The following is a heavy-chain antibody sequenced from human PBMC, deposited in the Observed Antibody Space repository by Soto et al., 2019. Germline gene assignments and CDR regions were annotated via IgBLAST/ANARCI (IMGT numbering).Heavy chain of an antibody. CDR3: TRTDNRNSRYGVDV. D-gene: IGHD1-1*01. J-gene: IGHJ6*02. Sequence: QVQLQQWGAGLLKPSATLSLTCAVNGGSLSGYYWSWIRQSPGKGLEWIGEINHRGSSDYNPSLNSRDTLSIDEIMTHITLELTAVTSADTTVYYCTRTDNRNSRYGVDVWGQGTAVTVSS. CDR1: GGSLSGYY. CDR2: INHRGSS. V-gene: IGHV4-34*01.